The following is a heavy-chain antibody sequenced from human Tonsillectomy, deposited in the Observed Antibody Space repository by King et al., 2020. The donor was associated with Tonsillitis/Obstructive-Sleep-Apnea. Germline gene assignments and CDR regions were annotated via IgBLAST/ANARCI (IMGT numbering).Heavy chain of an antibody. V-gene: IGHV3-23*04. Sequence: VQLVESGGGLVQPGGSLRLSCAASGFTFSSYAMSWVRQAPGKGLEWVSAISGSGGSTYYADSVKGRFTISRDNSKNTLYLQMNSLRAEDTAVYYCANHNIAYCGGYCSDAFDIWGQGTMVTVSS. D-gene: IGHD2-21*01. CDR3: ANHNIAYCGGYCSDAFDI. CDR1: GFTFSSYA. J-gene: IGHJ3*02. CDR2: ISGSGGST.